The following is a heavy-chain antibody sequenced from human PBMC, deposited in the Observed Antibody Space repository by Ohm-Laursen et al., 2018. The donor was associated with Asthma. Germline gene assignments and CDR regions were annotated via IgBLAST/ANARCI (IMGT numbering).Heavy chain of an antibody. CDR1: GGSISSYY. CDR2: IYYSGST. CDR3: AREGSGSDAFDI. D-gene: IGHD6-19*01. J-gene: IGHJ3*02. Sequence: GTLSLTCAVSGGSISSYYWSWIRQPPGKGLEWIGYIYYSGSTNYNPSLKSRVTISVDTSKNQFSLKLSSVTAADTAVYYCAREGSGSDAFDIWGQGTMVTVSS. V-gene: IGHV4-59*01.